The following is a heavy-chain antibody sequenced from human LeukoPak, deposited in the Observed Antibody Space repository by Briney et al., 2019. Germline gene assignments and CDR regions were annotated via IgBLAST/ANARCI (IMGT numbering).Heavy chain of an antibody. D-gene: IGHD2-21*01. J-gene: IGHJ4*02. V-gene: IGHV3-21*01. CDR2: ISSSSIHI. CDR3: ARGLCGGDCYDY. CDR1: GFTFSDYH. Sequence: GGSLRLSCVASGFTFSDYHINWVRQAPGKGLEWVSSISSSSIHIYYADSVKGRFTISRDDAKNSLYLQMNSLRAEDTAVYYCARGLCGGDCYDYWGQGTLVTVSS.